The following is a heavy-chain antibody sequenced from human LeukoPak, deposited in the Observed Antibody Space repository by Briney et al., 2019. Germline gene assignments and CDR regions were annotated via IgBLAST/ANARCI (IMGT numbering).Heavy chain of an antibody. CDR1: GYTFTSYG. J-gene: IGHJ6*03. V-gene: IGHV1-18*01. CDR2: ISAYNGNT. CDR3: ARGRVPAAIRRERGENASRYYYYYYYMDV. Sequence: ASVKVSCKASGYTFTSYGISWVRQAPGQGLEWMGWISAYNGNTNYAQKLQGRVTITADESTSTAYMELSSLRSEDTAVYYCARGRVPAAIRRERGENASRYYYYYYYMDVWGKGTTVTVSS. D-gene: IGHD2-2*02.